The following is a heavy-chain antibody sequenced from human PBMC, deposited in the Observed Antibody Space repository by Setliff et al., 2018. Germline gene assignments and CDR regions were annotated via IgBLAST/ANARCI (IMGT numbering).Heavy chain of an antibody. D-gene: IGHD3-3*01. J-gene: IGHJ4*02. CDR2: IYYSGST. Sequence: SETLSLTCAVYGGSFSGYYWSWIRQPPGKGLEWIGYIYYSGSTNYNPSLKSRVTISVDTSKNQFSLKLSSVTAADTAVYYCARASFWSGYHTARYYFDYWGQGTLVTVSS. CDR1: GGSFSGYY. V-gene: IGHV4-59*01. CDR3: ARASFWSGYHTARYYFDY.